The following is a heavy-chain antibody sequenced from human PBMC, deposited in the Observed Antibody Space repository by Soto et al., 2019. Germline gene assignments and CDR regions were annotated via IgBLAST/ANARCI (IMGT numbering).Heavy chain of an antibody. V-gene: IGHV3-11*06. CDR2: ISPKSTFR. CDR3: VRGGGGGLFEH. D-gene: IGHD2-21*01. CDR1: GFPFNDYY. J-gene: IGHJ4*02. Sequence: LRLSCATSGFPFNDYYMTWIRQAPGKGLEWLSHISPKSTFRNYADSVKGRFTISRDNTESSLFLQMNSLGVDDTAVYSCVRGGGGGLFEHWGQGVLVTVSS.